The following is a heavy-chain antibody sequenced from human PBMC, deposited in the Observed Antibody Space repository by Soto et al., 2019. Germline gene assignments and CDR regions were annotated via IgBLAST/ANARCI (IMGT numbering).Heavy chain of an antibody. V-gene: IGHV5-10-1*01. J-gene: IGHJ6*02. CDR3: ARIRFSGGNSAGGMDV. Sequence: GESLKISCKGSGYSFTSYWISWVRQMPGKGLEWMGRIDPSDSYTNYSPSFQGHVTISADKSISTAYLQWSSLKASDTAMYYCARIRFSGGNSAGGMDVWGQGTTVTVSS. D-gene: IGHD2-21*02. CDR2: IDPSDSYT. CDR1: GYSFTSYW.